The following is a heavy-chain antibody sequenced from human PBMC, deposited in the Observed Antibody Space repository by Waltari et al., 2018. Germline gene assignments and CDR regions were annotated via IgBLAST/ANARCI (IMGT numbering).Heavy chain of an antibody. V-gene: IGHV4-59*01. Sequence: QVQLQESGPGLVKPSETLSLTCTVSGGSLSSYYWSWIRPPPGKGLEWIGYIYYSGSTNYNPSLKSRVTISVDTSKNQFSLKLSSVTAADTAVYYCATSVDTAMVTWGQGTLVTVSS. J-gene: IGHJ5*02. CDR3: ATSVDTAMVT. D-gene: IGHD5-18*01. CDR2: IYYSGST. CDR1: GGSLSSYY.